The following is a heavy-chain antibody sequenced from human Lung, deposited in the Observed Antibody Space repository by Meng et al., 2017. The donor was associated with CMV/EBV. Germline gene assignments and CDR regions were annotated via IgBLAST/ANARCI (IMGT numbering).Heavy chain of an antibody. J-gene: IGHJ6*02. CDR1: GYTFTSYN. CDR3: AREIAAAGPYYYYYALDV. V-gene: IGHV1-8*01. D-gene: IGHD6-13*01. CDR2: MNPNSGNT. Sequence: SXXVSXXASGYTFTSYNINCVRQATGQGLEWMGWMNPNSGNTGSAQRFQGRVTLTRNTSISTAYMELSSLRSEDTAVYYCAREIAAAGPYYYYYALDVLGQGXTVTVSS.